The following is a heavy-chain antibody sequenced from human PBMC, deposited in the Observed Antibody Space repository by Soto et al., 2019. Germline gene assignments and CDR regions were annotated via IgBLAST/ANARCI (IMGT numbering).Heavy chain of an antibody. V-gene: IGHV3-23*01. D-gene: IGHD2-8*01. J-gene: IGHJ4*01. CDR1: GFTFDSPYSHA. CDR3: VSWVCAHFDY. CDR2: ISSNAAKT. Sequence: GGSLRRSGTAAGFTFDSPYSHAISRVRQSPGKGPEWVLTISSNAAKTHYSEAAQGRFTISNEASRKSVHLQKNGLSAYERATYFCVSWVCAHFDYWGHGTQVTVSS.